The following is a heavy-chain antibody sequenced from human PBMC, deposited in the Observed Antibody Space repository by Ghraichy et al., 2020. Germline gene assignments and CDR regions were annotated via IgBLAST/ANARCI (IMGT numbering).Heavy chain of an antibody. Sequence: SQTLSLTCSVSGGTISSSTYYWGWIRQPPGKGLEWIGNIHYSGTTSYNPSLKSRVTMSVDTSKKHFSLRLSSVTAADTAVYYCASHSAGFCSDGRCRYYYGMDVWGQGTTVTVSS. D-gene: IGHD2-15*01. J-gene: IGHJ6*02. CDR2: IHYSGTT. CDR1: GGTISSSTYY. V-gene: IGHV4-39*02. CDR3: ASHSAGFCSDGRCRYYYGMDV.